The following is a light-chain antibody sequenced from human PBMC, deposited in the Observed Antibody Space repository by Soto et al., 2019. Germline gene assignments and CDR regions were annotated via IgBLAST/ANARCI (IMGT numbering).Light chain of an antibody. V-gene: IGKV3-20*01. J-gene: IGKJ1*01. CDR3: QQYAASPRP. CDR1: QSVSNAY. CDR2: GAS. Sequence: EIVLTQSPGTLSLSPRERATLSCRASQSVSNAYLAWYQHKVGQSPRLLIYGASHRAHGIPDRFSGSGSGTDFTLTISRLEPEDFAVYYCQQYAASPRPFGQGTQVEVK.